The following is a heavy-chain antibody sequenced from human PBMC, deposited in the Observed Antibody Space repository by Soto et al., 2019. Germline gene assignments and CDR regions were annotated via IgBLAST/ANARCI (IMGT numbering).Heavy chain of an antibody. D-gene: IGHD3-10*01. CDR2: ISGSVGST. Sequence: GGSLRLSCAASGFTFSSYAMSWVRQAPGKGLEWVSAISGSVGSTYYADSVKGRFTISRDNSKNTLYLQMNSLRAEDTAVYYCAKDRGQNQVSDYWGQGTMVTVSS. CDR1: GFTFSSYA. V-gene: IGHV3-23*01. CDR3: AKDRGQNQVSDY. J-gene: IGHJ4*02.